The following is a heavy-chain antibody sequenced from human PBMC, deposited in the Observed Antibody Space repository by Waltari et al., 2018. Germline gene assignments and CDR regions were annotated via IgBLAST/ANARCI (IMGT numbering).Heavy chain of an antibody. CDR2: IWFDGSDK. J-gene: IGHJ4*02. CDR1: GLTFRNFV. D-gene: IGHD2-2*02. CDR3: AKDAFGNTYLDF. V-gene: IGHV3-30*02. Sequence: QVNLVESGGGVVQPGGSLILSCTTSGLTFRNFVIHWVRQGQGKGLEWVAFIWFDGSDKFYADSVRGRFTISRDNSARTLYLDMDSLRLDDTAMYYCAKDAFGNTYLDFWGQGTLVTVSS.